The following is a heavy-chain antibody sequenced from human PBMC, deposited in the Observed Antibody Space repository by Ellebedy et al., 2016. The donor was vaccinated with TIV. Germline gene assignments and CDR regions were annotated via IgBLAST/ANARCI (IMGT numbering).Heavy chain of an antibody. J-gene: IGHJ3*02. CDR2: VVQDDGNK. D-gene: IGHD4-11*01. Sequence: PGGSLRLSCAASGFTFNNYIIHWVRQAPGKGLEWVAAVVQDDGNKYYADSVKGQFTISRDNAKNTLHLQMNRLRAEDTAVYYCVRERESNLSGRQTDAFDIWGQGTMVTVSS. V-gene: IGHV3-30*04. CDR1: GFTFNNYI. CDR3: VRERESNLSGRQTDAFDI.